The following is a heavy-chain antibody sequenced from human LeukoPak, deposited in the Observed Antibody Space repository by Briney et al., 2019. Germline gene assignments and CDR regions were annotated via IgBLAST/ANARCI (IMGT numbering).Heavy chain of an antibody. Sequence: PGRSLRLSCAASGFTFSSYGMHWVRQAPGKGLEWVAVIWYGGSNKYYADSVKGRFTISRDNSKNTLYLQMNSLRAEDTAVYYCAREVYDSSGYQLKLYAFDIWGQGTMVTVSS. D-gene: IGHD3-22*01. J-gene: IGHJ3*02. CDR3: AREVYDSSGYQLKLYAFDI. CDR2: IWYGGSNK. V-gene: IGHV3-33*01. CDR1: GFTFSSYG.